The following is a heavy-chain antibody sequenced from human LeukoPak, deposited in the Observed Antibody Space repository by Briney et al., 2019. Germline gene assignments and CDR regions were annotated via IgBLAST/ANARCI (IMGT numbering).Heavy chain of an antibody. Sequence: SETLSLTCTVSGFSLTSTYYWGWIRQPPGKGLEWIGTIYHSGSTYYNPSLRSRVTISVDTSKNQFSLKLVSVTAADTAMYYCARDPRYADYAGWFDPWGQGTLVTVSS. V-gene: IGHV4-38-2*02. D-gene: IGHD4-17*01. J-gene: IGHJ5*02. CDR2: IYHSGST. CDR1: GFSLTSTYY. CDR3: ARDPRYADYAGWFDP.